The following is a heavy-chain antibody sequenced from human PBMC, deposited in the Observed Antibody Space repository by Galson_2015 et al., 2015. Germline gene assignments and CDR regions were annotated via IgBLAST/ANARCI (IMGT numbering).Heavy chain of an antibody. CDR2: ISAYNGNT. CDR1: GYTFTSYG. J-gene: IGHJ6*02. Sequence: SVKVSCKASGYTFTSYGISWVRQAPGQGLEWMGWISAYNGNTNYAQKLQGRVTMTTDTSTSTAYMELRSLRSDDTAVYYCARDQGLYSSRHYYGMDVWGQGTTVTVSS. CDR3: ARDQGLYSSRHYYGMDV. V-gene: IGHV1-18*01. D-gene: IGHD6-13*01.